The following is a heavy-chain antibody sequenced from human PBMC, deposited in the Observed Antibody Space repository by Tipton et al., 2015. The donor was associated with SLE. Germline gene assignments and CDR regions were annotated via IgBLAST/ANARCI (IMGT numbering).Heavy chain of an antibody. J-gene: IGHJ5*02. CDR3: AREEYSSGWTEVHWFDP. CDR1: GGSISSYY. Sequence: TLSLTCTVSGGSISSYYWSWIRQPPGKGLEWIGCIYYSGSTNYNPSLKRRVTISVDTSKNQFSLKLISLTAAGTAVVYWAREEYSSGWTEVHWFDPWGQGTLVTVSS. CDR2: IYYSGST. V-gene: IGHV4-59*01. D-gene: IGHD6-19*01.